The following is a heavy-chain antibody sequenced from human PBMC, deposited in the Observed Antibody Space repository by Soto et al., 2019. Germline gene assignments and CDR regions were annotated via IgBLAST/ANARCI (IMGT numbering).Heavy chain of an antibody. CDR1: GGSISSSSYY. D-gene: IGHD6-6*01. CDR3: ALNHSSSPYDY. J-gene: IGHJ4*02. V-gene: IGHV4-39*01. Sequence: SETLSLTCTVSGGSISSSSYYWGWIRQPPGKGLEWIGSIYYSGSTYYNPSLKSRLTISVDTSKNQFSLKLGSVTAADTAVYYCALNHSSSPYDYWGQGTLVTVSS. CDR2: IYYSGST.